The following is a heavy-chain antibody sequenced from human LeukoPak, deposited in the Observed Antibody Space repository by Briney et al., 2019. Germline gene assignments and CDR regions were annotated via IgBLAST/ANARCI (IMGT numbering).Heavy chain of an antibody. CDR2: IHYSGST. CDR3: ARHEYGATRDY. Sequence: SETLSLTCTVSGDSISSYYWSWIRQPPGKGLEWIAYIHYSGSTNYNPSLKSRVSISVDSSKMQLSLKLSSVTAADTAAYYCARHEYGATRDYWGQGTLVTVSS. V-gene: IGHV4-59*01. D-gene: IGHD4-17*01. CDR1: GDSISSYY. J-gene: IGHJ4*02.